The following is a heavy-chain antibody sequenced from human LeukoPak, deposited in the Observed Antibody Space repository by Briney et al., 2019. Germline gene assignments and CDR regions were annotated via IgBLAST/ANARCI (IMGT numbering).Heavy chain of an antibody. J-gene: IGHJ5*02. Sequence: GASVKVSCKASGYTFTGYYMHWVRLAPGQGLEWMGWINPNSGGTNYAQKFQGRVTMTRDTSISTAYMELSRLRSDDTAVYYCARITMVRGLGNWFDPWGQGTLVTVSS. D-gene: IGHD3-10*01. CDR1: GYTFTGYY. V-gene: IGHV1-2*02. CDR2: INPNSGGT. CDR3: ARITMVRGLGNWFDP.